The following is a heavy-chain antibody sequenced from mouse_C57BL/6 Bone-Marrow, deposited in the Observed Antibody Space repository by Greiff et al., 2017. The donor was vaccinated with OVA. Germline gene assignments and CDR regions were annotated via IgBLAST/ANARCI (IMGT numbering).Heavy chain of an antibody. CDR1: GYSFTGYY. V-gene: IGHV1-42*01. D-gene: IGHD1-1*01. CDR3: ARSGGYYGTWYFDV. J-gene: IGHJ1*03. CDR2: INPSTGGT. Sequence: VQLQQSGPELVKPGASVKISCKASGYSFTGYYMNWVKQSPEKSLEWIGEINPSTGGTTYNQKFKAKATLTVDKSSSTAYMQLKSLTSEDSAVYYWARSGGYYGTWYFDVWGTGTTVTVSS.